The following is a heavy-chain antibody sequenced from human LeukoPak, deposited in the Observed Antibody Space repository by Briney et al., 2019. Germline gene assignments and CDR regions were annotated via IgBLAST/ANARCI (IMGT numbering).Heavy chain of an antibody. D-gene: IGHD6-19*01. CDR3: ARVRSTGWEFEY. Sequence: PRGSLRLSCAASGFTFSSYNMNWVRQAPGKGLEWVSSIDSNTGSIYYADSVKGRFTLSRDNARNSLFLQVNSLTAEDTAVYYCARVRSTGWEFEYWGRGTLVTVSS. CDR1: GFTFSSYN. J-gene: IGHJ4*02. V-gene: IGHV3-21*01. CDR2: IDSNTGSI.